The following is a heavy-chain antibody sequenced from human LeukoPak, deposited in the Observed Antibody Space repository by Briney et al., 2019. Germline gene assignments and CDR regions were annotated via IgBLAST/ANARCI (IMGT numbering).Heavy chain of an antibody. V-gene: IGHV4-59*01. CDR3: ARDVYKYDSSGSRAFDI. Sequence: SETLSLTCTVSGVSISSYYWSWVRQPPGKGLEGVGYIYYSGSTNYNPSLKSGGNISVDKTKNQFSLKLSSVTAADTAVYYCARDVYKYDSSGSRAFDIWGQGTMVTVSS. CDR2: IYYSGST. D-gene: IGHD3-22*01. CDR1: GVSISSYY. J-gene: IGHJ3*02.